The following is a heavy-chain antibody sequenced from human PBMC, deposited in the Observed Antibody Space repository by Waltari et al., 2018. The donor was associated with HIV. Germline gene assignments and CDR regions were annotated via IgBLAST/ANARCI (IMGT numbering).Heavy chain of an antibody. CDR2: FDPKNGKP. Sequence: QLIQSTSELKRPGASVTISCTVSGYPLSDLSMQWVRQWMGGFDPKNGKPVYSQRFWGRVSLAEDTSEDTAFLELNRLTSDDTAVYYCVTLYNESPLYSNFWGQGTLVTV. V-gene: IGHV1-24*01. D-gene: IGHD2-15*01. J-gene: IGHJ1*01. CDR3: VTLYNESPLYSNF. CDR1: GYPLSDLS.